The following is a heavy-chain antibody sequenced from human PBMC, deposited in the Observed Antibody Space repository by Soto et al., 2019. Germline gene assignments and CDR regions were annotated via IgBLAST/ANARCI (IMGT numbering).Heavy chain of an antibody. CDR1: GGSFSGYY. CDR3: ARVEIVVVPADRAYYCGMDV. V-gene: IGHV4-34*01. Sequence: QVQLQQWGAGLLKPSETLSLTCAVYGGSFSGYYWSWIRQPPGKGLEWIGEINHSGSTNYNPSLKILVTLSVATSKNQFSLKLSSVSAADTAVYYCARVEIVVVPADRAYYCGMDVWGQGATVTVSS. J-gene: IGHJ6*02. D-gene: IGHD2-2*03. CDR2: INHSGST.